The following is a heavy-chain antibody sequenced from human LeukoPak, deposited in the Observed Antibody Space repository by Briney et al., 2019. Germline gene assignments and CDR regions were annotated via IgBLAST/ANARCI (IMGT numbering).Heavy chain of an antibody. CDR3: AREAGYCSSTSCSYYYYMDV. V-gene: IGHV3-11*04. D-gene: IGHD2-2*03. Sequence: GGSLRLSCAASGFTFSDYYMTWIRQAPGRGLEWVSYISSSGSTIYYADSAKGRFTISRDSAENSLFLQMNSLRAEDTAVYYCAREAGYCSSTSCSYYYYMDVWGKGTTVTVSS. CDR1: GFTFSDYY. CDR2: ISSSGSTI. J-gene: IGHJ6*03.